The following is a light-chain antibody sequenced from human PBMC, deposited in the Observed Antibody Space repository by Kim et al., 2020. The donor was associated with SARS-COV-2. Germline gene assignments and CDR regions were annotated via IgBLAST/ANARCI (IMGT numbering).Light chain of an antibody. Sequence: SSELTQDPAVSVALGQTVRITCQGDNLRNYYASWYQQKPRLAPVLVIYGKNNRPSGIPDRFSGSSSGNTASLTITGAQAEDAADYYCNSRDSSGNHWVFG. CDR2: GKN. V-gene: IGLV3-19*01. CDR1: NLRNYY. J-gene: IGLJ3*02. CDR3: NSRDSSGNHWV.